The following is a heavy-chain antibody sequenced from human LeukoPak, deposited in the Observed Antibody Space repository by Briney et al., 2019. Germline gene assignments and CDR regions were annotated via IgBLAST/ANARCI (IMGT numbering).Heavy chain of an antibody. CDR1: GGSISSYY. J-gene: IGHJ5*02. V-gene: IGHV4-59*01. CDR2: IYGSGST. CDR3: AREGTSGTHLNWFDP. D-gene: IGHD1-1*01. Sequence: KASETLSLTCTVSGGSISSYYWSWIRQPPGKGLEWIGHIYGSGSTNCNPSLKSRVTLSVDTSKNQFSLKLSSVTAADTAVYYCAREGTSGTHLNWFDPWGQGTLVTVSS.